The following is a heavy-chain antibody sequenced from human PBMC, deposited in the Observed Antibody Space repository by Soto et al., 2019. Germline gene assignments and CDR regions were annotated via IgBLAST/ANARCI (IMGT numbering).Heavy chain of an antibody. CDR3: AKDLERMDLLDY. Sequence: QVQLVESGGGVVQPGRSLRLSCAASGFTFSSYGMHWVRQAPGKGLEWVAVISYDGTNKYYADSVKGRFTISRDNSKNTLYLQMNSLRAEDTAVYYCAKDLERMDLLDYWGQGTLVTVSS. V-gene: IGHV3-30*18. D-gene: IGHD1-1*01. CDR1: GFTFSSYG. J-gene: IGHJ4*02. CDR2: ISYDGTNK.